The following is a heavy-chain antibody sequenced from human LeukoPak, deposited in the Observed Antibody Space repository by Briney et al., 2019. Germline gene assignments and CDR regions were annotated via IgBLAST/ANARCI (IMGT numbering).Heavy chain of an antibody. D-gene: IGHD2-2*01. CDR3: ATAQPGYCSSTSCHGDAFDI. CDR1: GYTLTELS. Sequence: ASVKVSCKVSGYTLTELSMHWVRQAPGKGLEWMGGFYPEDGETINAQKFQGRVTMTEDTSTDTAYMELSSLRSEDTAVYYCATAQPGYCSSTSCHGDAFDIWGQGTMVTVSS. V-gene: IGHV1-24*01. J-gene: IGHJ3*02. CDR2: FYPEDGET.